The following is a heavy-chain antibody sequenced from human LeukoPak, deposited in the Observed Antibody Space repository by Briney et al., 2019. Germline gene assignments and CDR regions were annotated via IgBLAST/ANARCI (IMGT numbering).Heavy chain of an antibody. Sequence: SGGSLRLSCAASGFTFSSYAMHRVRQAPGKGLEHVSAISSNGGSTYYANSVKGRFTISRDNSKNTLYLQMGSLRAEDMAVYYCARVAPYSSSYLDYWGQGTLVTVSS. CDR3: ARVAPYSSSYLDY. J-gene: IGHJ4*02. D-gene: IGHD6-13*01. CDR1: GFTFSSYA. V-gene: IGHV3-64*01. CDR2: ISSNGGST.